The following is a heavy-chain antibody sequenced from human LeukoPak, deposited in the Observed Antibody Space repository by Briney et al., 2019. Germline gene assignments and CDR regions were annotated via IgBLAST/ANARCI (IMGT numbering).Heavy chain of an antibody. D-gene: IGHD5-12*01. Sequence: GSLRLSCAASGFTFSSYAMSWVRQAPGKGLEWIGEINHSGSTNYNPSLKSRVTISVDTSKNQFSLKLISVTAADTAVYYCARGVATENDAFDIWGQGTMVTVSS. CDR2: INHSGST. CDR3: ARGVATENDAFDI. V-gene: IGHV4-34*01. CDR1: GFTFSSYA. J-gene: IGHJ3*02.